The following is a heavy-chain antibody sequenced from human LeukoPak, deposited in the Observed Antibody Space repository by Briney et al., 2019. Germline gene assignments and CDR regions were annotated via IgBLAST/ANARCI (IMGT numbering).Heavy chain of an antibody. D-gene: IGHD6-19*01. CDR1: GFTFSNYW. Sequence: GGSLRLSCVGSGFTFSNYWMSWVRQAPGKGLEWVANIKQVGSEKYYVDSVEGRFTISRDNAKKALFLQMNSLRVEDTAVYYCARDMYSSGCADYWGQGTLVTVSS. V-gene: IGHV3-7*01. CDR3: ARDMYSSGCADY. J-gene: IGHJ4*02. CDR2: IKQVGSEK.